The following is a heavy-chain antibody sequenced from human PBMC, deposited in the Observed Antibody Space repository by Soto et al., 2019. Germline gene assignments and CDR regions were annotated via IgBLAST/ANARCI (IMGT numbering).Heavy chain of an antibody. Sequence: SETLSLTCTVSGGSISSGGYYWSWIRQHPGKGLEWIGCIYESGSTYYNPSLKSRVTMSVDTSKNQFSLKLSSVTAADTAVYYCTSTILAAGSFDYWGQGTLVTVSS. CDR3: TSTILAAGSFDY. V-gene: IGHV4-31*03. CDR2: IYESGST. J-gene: IGHJ4*02. CDR1: GGSISSGGYY. D-gene: IGHD6-13*01.